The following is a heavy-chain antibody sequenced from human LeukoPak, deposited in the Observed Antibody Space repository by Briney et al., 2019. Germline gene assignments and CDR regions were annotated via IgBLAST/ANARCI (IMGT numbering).Heavy chain of an antibody. CDR2: ISYGGSNK. CDR1: GFTFSSYA. J-gene: IGHJ4*02. V-gene: IGHV3-30*04. CDR3: ATLGGSYYMGPSYYFDY. D-gene: IGHD3-10*01. Sequence: GGSLRLSCAASGFTFSSYAMHWVRQAPGKGLEWVAVISYGGSNKYYADSVKGRFTISRDNSKNTLYLQMNSLRAEDTAVYYCATLGGSYYMGPSYYFDYWGQGTLVTVSS.